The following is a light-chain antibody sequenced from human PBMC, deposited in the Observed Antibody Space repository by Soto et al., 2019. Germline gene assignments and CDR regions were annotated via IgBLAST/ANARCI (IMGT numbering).Light chain of an antibody. CDR1: AGAVTSGHY. Sequence: QAVVTQEPSLTVSPGGTVTLTCGSSAGAVTSGHYPYWFQQEPGQAPRTLIYDTNNKHSWTPARSSGSLLGGKAALTLSGAQPEDEADYYCMLSYSGAWVFGGGTKLTVL. V-gene: IGLV7-46*01. J-gene: IGLJ3*02. CDR2: DTN. CDR3: MLSYSGAWV.